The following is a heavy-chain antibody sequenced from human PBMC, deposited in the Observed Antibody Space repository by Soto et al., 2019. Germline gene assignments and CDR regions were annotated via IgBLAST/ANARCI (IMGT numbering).Heavy chain of an antibody. D-gene: IGHD3-16*01. V-gene: IGHV3-33*01. CDR3: ATFTFGGVDN. Sequence: QVQLVESGGGVVQPGRSLRLSCAASGFTFSTYAMHWVRQAPGKGLEWVALIWYDGSNKHYADSVKGRFTISRDNSKNTLYLQMNSLRGEDTAVYYCATFTFGGVDNWGQGTLVTVSS. CDR1: GFTFSTYA. CDR2: IWYDGSNK. J-gene: IGHJ4*02.